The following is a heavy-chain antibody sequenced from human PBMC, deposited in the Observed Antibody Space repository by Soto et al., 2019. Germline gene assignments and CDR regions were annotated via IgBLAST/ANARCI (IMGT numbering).Heavy chain of an antibody. CDR2: ISYNANKT. J-gene: IGHJ5*01. CDR3: AKGWFYDILTGPDS. Sequence: GGSLRLSCAASGFTFNSYGMHWVRQAPGKGLEWVAVISYNANKTYYADSVKGRFSISRDNSKNTLYLQMNSLRVDDTAIYYCAKGWFYDILTGPDSWGQGTLVTVSS. D-gene: IGHD3-9*01. V-gene: IGHV3-30*18. CDR1: GFTFNSYG.